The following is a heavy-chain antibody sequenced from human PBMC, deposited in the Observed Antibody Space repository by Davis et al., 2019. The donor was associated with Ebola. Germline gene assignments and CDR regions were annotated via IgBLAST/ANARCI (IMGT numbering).Heavy chain of an antibody. D-gene: IGHD5-18*01. CDR3: ARYSPYSYGLDY. CDR2: INHSGST. V-gene: IGHV4-39*07. J-gene: IGHJ4*02. Sequence: MPSETLSLTCTVSGGSISSGGYYWSWLRQPPGRGLEWIGEINHSGSTNYNPSLKSRVTISVDTSKNQFSLKLSSVTAADTAVYYCARYSPYSYGLDYWGQGTLVTVSS. CDR1: GGSISSGGYY.